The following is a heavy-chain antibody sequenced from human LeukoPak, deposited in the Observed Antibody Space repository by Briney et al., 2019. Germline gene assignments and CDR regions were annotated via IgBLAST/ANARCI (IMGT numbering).Heavy chain of an antibody. CDR1: GYTFTRYE. V-gene: IGHV1-46*01. CDR2: INPSGST. D-gene: IGHD6-19*01. CDR3: AAQGRYSSGWRADY. J-gene: IGHJ4*02. Sequence: GASVKVSCKAFGYTFTRYEMHWVRQAPGQGLEWMGIINPSGSTYYAQKFQGRVTMTRDMSTSTVYMDLSSLRSEDTAVYYCAAQGRYSSGWRADYWGQGTLVTVSS.